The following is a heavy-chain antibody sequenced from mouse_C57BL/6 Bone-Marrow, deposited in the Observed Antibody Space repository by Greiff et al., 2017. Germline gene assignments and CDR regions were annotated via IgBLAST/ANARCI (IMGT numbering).Heavy chain of an antibody. D-gene: IGHD2-3*01. CDR3: TRKGLLLSYWYCDV. V-gene: IGHV1-5*01. Sequence: VQLQQSGTVLARPGASVKMSCKTSGYTFTSYWMHWVQQRPGQGLEWIGAIYPGNSDTSYNQKFKGKAKLTAVTSASTAYMELSSLTNEDSAVYYCTRKGLLLSYWYCDVWGTGTTVTVSS. CDR1: GYTFTSYW. CDR2: IYPGNSDT. J-gene: IGHJ1*03.